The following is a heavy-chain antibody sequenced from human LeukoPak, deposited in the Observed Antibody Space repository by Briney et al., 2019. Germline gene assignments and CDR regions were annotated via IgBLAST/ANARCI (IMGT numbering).Heavy chain of an antibody. CDR1: GGSFSGHY. CDR2: MNHSGST. D-gene: IGHD3-9*01. CDR3: ARGHTYYDFLTGYYSFAYFQH. Sequence: KPSGTLSLTCVVYGGSFSGHYWSWIRQAPGKGLEWIGEMNHSGSTNYNPSLKSRVTISVDTSNNQFSLKLSSVTAADTAVYYCARGHTYYDFLTGYYSFAYFQHWGQGTLVTVS. J-gene: IGHJ1*01. V-gene: IGHV4-34*01.